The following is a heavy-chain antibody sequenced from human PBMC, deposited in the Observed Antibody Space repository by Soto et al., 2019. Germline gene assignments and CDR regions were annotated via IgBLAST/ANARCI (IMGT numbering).Heavy chain of an antibody. CDR1: GYTFINYH. D-gene: IGHD5-12*01. J-gene: IGHJ4*02. CDR2: INTYNGMT. V-gene: IGHV1-18*01. CDR3: AKSPRGEMATD. Sequence: QVQLVQSGGEVKKPGASVTVSCKASGYTFINYHITWVRQAPGQGLEWMAWINTYNGMTDYAQRFQGRVTMTRDTSTSTPYMERRNLGSDDTAVYFCAKSPRGEMATDWGQGSLVTVSS.